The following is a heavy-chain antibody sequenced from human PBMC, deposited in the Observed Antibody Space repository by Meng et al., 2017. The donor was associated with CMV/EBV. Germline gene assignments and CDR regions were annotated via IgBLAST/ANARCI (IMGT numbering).Heavy chain of an antibody. CDR1: GGSISSYY. V-gene: IGHV4-59*12. D-gene: IGHD2-8*01. J-gene: IGHJ4*02. CDR2: IYYSGST. Sequence: SETLSLTCTVSGGSISSYYWSWIRQPPGKGLEWIGYIYYSGSTNYNPSLKSRVTISVDTSKNQFSLKLSSVTAADTAVYYCARGHCTNGVCYFYFDYWGQGSLVTVSS. CDR3: ARGHCTNGVCYFYFDY.